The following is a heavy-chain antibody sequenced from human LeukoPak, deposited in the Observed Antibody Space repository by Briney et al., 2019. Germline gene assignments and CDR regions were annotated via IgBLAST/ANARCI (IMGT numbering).Heavy chain of an antibody. D-gene: IGHD1-1*01. Sequence: PGGSLRLSCAASGFSVSSYYMDWVRQAPGKGLEWVSVLYSGGTTQYADSVKGRFTISRDDSKNTLYLQMNSLKAEDTAVYYCARTSRSRPRFYMDVWGKGTTVTVSS. J-gene: IGHJ6*03. CDR3: ARTSRSRPRFYMDV. CDR2: LYSGGTT. V-gene: IGHV3-53*05. CDR1: GFSVSSYY.